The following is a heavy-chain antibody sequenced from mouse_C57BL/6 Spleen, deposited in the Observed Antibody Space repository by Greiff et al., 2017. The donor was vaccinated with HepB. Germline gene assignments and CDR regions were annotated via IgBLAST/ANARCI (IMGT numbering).Heavy chain of an antibody. CDR1: GYTFTSYW. CDR3: ARGSSPYAMDY. CDR2: IDPSDSYT. J-gene: IGHJ4*01. D-gene: IGHD1-1*01. Sequence: QVQLQQSGAELVMPGASVKLSCKASGYTFTSYWMHWVKQRPGQGLEWIGEIDPSDSYTNYNQKFKGKSTLTVDKSSSTAYMQLSSLTSEDSAVYYCARGSSPYAMDYWGQGTSVTVSS. V-gene: IGHV1-69*01.